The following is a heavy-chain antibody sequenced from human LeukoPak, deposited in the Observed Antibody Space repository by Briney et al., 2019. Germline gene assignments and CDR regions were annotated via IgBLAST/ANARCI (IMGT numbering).Heavy chain of an antibody. CDR2: ISGSGGST. CDR1: GFTFSSYA. J-gene: IGHJ4*02. V-gene: IGHV3-23*01. CDR3: AKGESSSWSSRFVDY. Sequence: GGSLRLSCAASGFTFSSYAMSWVRQAPGKGLEWVSAISGSGGSTYYADSVKGRFTISRDNSKNTLYLQVNSLRAEDTAVYYCAKGESSSWSSRFVDYWGQGTLVTVSS. D-gene: IGHD6-13*01.